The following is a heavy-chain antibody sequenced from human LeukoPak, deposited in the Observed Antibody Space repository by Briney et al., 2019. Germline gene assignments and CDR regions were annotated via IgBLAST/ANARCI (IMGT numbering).Heavy chain of an antibody. V-gene: IGHV4-59*12. J-gene: IGHJ4*02. CDR3: AREGYSSGWYDY. CDR1: DDSISDYY. Sequence: NASETLSLTCTVSDDSISDYYRGWIRQPPGKGLEWIGYFHNSGTSTYNPSLKSRVTISVDTSKNQFSLKLSSVTAADTAVYYCAREGYSSGWYDYWGQGTLVTVSS. D-gene: IGHD6-19*01. CDR2: FHNSGTS.